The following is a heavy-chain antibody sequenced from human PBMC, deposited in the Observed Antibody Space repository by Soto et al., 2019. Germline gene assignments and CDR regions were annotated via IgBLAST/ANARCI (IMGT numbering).Heavy chain of an antibody. CDR1: GFTFSSYA. V-gene: IGHV3-23*01. J-gene: IGHJ4*02. CDR2: ISGSGGST. CDR3: AKTDLQLWDGY. Sequence: GGSLRLSCGASGFTFSSYAMSWVRQAPGKGLEWVSAISGSGGSTYYADSVKGRFTISRDNSKNTLYLQMNSLRAEDTAVYYCAKTDLQLWDGYWGQGTLVTVYS. D-gene: IGHD5-18*01.